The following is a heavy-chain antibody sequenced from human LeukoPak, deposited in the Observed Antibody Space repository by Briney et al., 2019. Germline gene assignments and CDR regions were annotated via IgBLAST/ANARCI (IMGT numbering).Heavy chain of an antibody. D-gene: IGHD1-26*01. Sequence: PGGSLRLSCAPSGLTFSSYWMSWVRQAPGKGLEWVANIKGDGSEKYYVDSVKGRFTISRDNAKNSLYLQMNSLRAEDTAVYYCARDKGVGFDYWGQGTLVTVSS. J-gene: IGHJ4*02. CDR1: GLTFSSYW. V-gene: IGHV3-7*01. CDR2: IKGDGSEK. CDR3: ARDKGVGFDY.